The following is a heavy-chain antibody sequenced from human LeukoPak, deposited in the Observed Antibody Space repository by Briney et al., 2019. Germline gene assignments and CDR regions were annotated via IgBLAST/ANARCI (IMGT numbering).Heavy chain of an antibody. CDR1: GGSISSSSYY. D-gene: IGHD2-2*01. CDR3: ASDHSAVVPAARLGSSGPFDY. Sequence: SETLSLTCTVSGGSISSSSYYWGWIRQPPGKGLEWIGSIYYSGSTYYNPSLKSRVTISVDTSKNQFSLKLSSVTAADTAVYHCASDHSAVVPAARLGSSGPFDYWGQGTLVTVSS. J-gene: IGHJ4*02. V-gene: IGHV4-39*01. CDR2: IYYSGST.